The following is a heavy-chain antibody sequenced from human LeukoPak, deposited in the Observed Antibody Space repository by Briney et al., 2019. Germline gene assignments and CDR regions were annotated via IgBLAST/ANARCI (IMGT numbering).Heavy chain of an antibody. CDR3: AREECGGDCYYFDY. D-gene: IGHD2-21*02. V-gene: IGHV3-48*03. CDR1: GFTFSSYE. J-gene: IGHJ4*02. CDR2: ISSSGSTI. Sequence: GGSLRLSCAASGFTFSSYEMNWVRQAPGKGLEWVSYISSSGSTIYYADSVKGRFTISRDNAKNSLYLQMNSLRAEDTAVYYCAREECGGDCYYFDYWGQGTLVTVSS.